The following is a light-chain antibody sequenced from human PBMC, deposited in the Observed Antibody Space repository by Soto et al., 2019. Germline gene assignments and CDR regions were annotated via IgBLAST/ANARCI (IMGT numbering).Light chain of an antibody. CDR3: CSYAGSYTLV. V-gene: IGLV2-11*01. CDR1: SSDVGAYNY. Sequence: QSVLTQPRSVSGSPGQSVTISCTGTSSDVGAYNYVSWYQQHPGKVPKLMIYDFSRRPSGVPDRFSGSKSGNTASMTISGLQADDEADYYCCSYAGSYTLVFGGGTKLTVL. CDR2: DFS. J-gene: IGLJ3*02.